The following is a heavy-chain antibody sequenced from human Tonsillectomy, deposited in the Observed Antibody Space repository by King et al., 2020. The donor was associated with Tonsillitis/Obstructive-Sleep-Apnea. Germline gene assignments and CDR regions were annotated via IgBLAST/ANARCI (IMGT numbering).Heavy chain of an antibody. CDR3: ARDSGIRDHNCWYFDL. CDR2: IKQDGRDK. D-gene: IGHD1-14*01. Sequence: VQLVESGGGLVQPGGSLRLSCAASGFTFSEYGMSWVRQAPGKVLEWLAAIKQDGRDKYYVDSVKGRFTIARDNAKNYLYLQINSLSAEDTAVYYCARDSGIRDHNCWYFDLWGRGTPVTVSS. CDR1: GFTFSEYG. V-gene: IGHV3-7*04. J-gene: IGHJ2*01.